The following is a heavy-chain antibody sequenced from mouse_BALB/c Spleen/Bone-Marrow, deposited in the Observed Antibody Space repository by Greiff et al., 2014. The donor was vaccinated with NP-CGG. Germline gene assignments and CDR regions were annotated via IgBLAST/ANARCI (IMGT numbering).Heavy chain of an antibody. CDR3: ARITTATGAMDY. CDR2: IWADGST. D-gene: IGHD1-2*01. Sequence: VNLVESGPGLVAPSQSLSITCTVSGFSLTSYGVHWVRQPPGKGLEWLGVIWADGSTNYNSALMSRLSIRKDNSKSQVFLKTNSPQTDDTAMYYCARITTATGAMDYWGQGTSVTVSS. CDR1: GFSLTSYG. V-gene: IGHV2-9*02. J-gene: IGHJ4*01.